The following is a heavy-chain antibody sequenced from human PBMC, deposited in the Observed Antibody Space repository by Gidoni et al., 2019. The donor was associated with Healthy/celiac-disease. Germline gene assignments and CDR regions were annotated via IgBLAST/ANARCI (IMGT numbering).Heavy chain of an antibody. CDR2: IYPGDSDT. D-gene: IGHD4-4*01. Sequence: EVQLVQSGAEVKKPGESLKISCKGSGYSFTSYWIGWVRQMPGKGLEWMGIIYPGDSDTRYSPSFQGQVTISADKSISTAYLQWSSLKASDTAMYYCARHDAILPDRVTSGDANYYYGMDVWGQGTTVTVSS. V-gene: IGHV5-51*01. CDR1: GYSFTSYW. J-gene: IGHJ6*02. CDR3: ARHDAILPDRVTSGDANYYYGMDV.